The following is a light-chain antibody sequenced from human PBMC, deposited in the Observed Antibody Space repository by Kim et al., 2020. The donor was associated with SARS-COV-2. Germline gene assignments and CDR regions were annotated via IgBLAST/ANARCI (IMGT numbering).Light chain of an antibody. V-gene: IGKV4-1*01. J-gene: IGKJ1*01. Sequence: ATINCKSSQSVLYSSNNKNYLAWYQQKPGQPPKLLIYWASTRESGVPDRFSGSGSGTDFTLTISSLQAEDVAVYYCHQYFNPTRTFGQGTKVDIK. CDR1: QSVLYSSNNKNY. CDR3: HQYFNPTRT. CDR2: WAS.